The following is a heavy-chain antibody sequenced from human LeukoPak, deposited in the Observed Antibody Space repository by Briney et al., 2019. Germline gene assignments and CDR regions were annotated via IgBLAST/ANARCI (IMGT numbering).Heavy chain of an antibody. V-gene: IGHV3-9*01. D-gene: IGHD1-26*01. CDR2: ISWNSGTI. CDR1: GFTFDDYA. Sequence: GGSLRLSCAASGFTFDDYAMHWVRQAPGKGLEWVSGISWNSGTIYYADSVKGRFTISRDDAKNSLYLQMHSLRAEDTALYYCARGGSYLSAFDIWGQGTMVTVSS. CDR3: ARGGSYLSAFDI. J-gene: IGHJ3*02.